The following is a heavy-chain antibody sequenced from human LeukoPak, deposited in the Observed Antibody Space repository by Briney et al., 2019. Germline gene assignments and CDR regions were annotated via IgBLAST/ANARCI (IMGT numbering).Heavy chain of an antibody. CDR3: ARGRGWNFYYFVY. V-gene: IGHV1-2*02. Sequence: GSSVKVSCKASGYTFTGYYMHWVRQAPGQGLEWMGWINPNSGGTNYAQKFQGRVTMTRGTCISTAYMELSRLRSDDTAVYYGARGRGWNFYYFVYRGQGTLVTVCS. D-gene: IGHD1-1*01. CDR2: INPNSGGT. J-gene: IGHJ4*02. CDR1: GYTFTGYY.